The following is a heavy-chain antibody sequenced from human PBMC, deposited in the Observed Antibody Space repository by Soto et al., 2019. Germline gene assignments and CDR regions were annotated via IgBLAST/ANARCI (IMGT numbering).Heavy chain of an antibody. V-gene: IGHV3-9*01. CDR1: GFTFDDYA. CDR3: AKGTMRDYYYYGMDV. Sequence: PGGSLRLSCAASGFTFDDYAMHWVRQAPGKGLEWASGISWNSGSIGYADSVKGRFTISRDNAKNSLYLQMNSLRAEDTALYYCAKGTMRDYYYYGMDVWGQGTTVTVSS. CDR2: ISWNSGSI. J-gene: IGHJ6*02.